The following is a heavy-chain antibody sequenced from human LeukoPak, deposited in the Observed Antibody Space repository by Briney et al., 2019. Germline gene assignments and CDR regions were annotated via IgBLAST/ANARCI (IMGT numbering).Heavy chain of an antibody. D-gene: IGHD3-22*01. V-gene: IGHV3-33*01. CDR3: ARDYYYDSSGYYGDFDY. CDR2: IWYDGSNK. CDR1: GFTSSSYG. J-gene: IGHJ4*02. Sequence: GGSLRLSCAASGFTSSSYGMHWVRQAPGKGLEWVAVIWYDGSNKYYADSVKGRFTISRDNSKNTLYLQMNSLRAEDTAVYYCARDYYYDSSGYYGDFDYWGQGTLVTVSS.